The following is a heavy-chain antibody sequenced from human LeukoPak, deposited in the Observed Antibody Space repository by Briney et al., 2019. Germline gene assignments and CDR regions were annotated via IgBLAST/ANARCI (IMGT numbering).Heavy chain of an antibody. CDR2: INHSGST. D-gene: IGHD2-8*01. Sequence: SETLSLTCTVSGGSISSYYWSWIRQPPGKGLEWIGEINHSGSTNYNPSLKSRVTISADTSKNQFSLKLSSVTAADTAVYYCARAPLYAVDYWGQGTLVTVSS. CDR3: ARAPLYAVDY. V-gene: IGHV4-34*01. J-gene: IGHJ4*02. CDR1: GGSISSYY.